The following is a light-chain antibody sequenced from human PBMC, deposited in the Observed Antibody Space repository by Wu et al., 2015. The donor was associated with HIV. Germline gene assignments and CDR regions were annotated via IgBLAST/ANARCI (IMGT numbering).Light chain of an antibody. CDR2: GAT. J-gene: IGKJ4*01. V-gene: IGKV3-20*01. Sequence: EIVLTQSPGTLSLSPGERATVSCRASQSVSSNYLAWYQQKPGQAPRLLIYGATSRATGIPDRFSASGSGADFTLTITRLESEDFAVYFCQQYGNSPLTFGGGTRVEIK. CDR1: QSVSSNY. CDR3: QQYGNSPLT.